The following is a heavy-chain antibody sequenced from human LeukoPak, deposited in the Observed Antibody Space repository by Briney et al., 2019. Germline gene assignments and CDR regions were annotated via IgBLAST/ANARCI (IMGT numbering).Heavy chain of an antibody. V-gene: IGHV1-69*04. Sequence: ASVKVSCKASGGTFSSYAISWVRQPPGQGLEWMGRIIPILGIANYAQKFQGRVTITADKSTSTDYMELSSLRSEDTAVYYCARGLTPDAFDIWGQGTMVTVSS. J-gene: IGHJ3*02. CDR3: ARGLTPDAFDI. CDR2: IIPILGIA. CDR1: GGTFSSYA.